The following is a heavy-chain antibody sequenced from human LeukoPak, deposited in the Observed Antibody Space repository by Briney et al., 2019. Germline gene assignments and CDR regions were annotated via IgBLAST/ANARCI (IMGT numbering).Heavy chain of an antibody. CDR3: ARGLYCSSTSCYGNNWFDP. D-gene: IGHD2-2*01. CDR1: GSTFTIYY. J-gene: IGHJ5*02. Sequence: ASVKVSCKASGSTFTIYYMHWVRQAPGQGLEWMGIINPSGGSTSYAQKFQGRVTMTRDTSTSTVYMELSSLRSEDTAVYYCARGLYCSSTSCYGNNWFDPWGQGTLVTVSS. V-gene: IGHV1-46*01. CDR2: INPSGGST.